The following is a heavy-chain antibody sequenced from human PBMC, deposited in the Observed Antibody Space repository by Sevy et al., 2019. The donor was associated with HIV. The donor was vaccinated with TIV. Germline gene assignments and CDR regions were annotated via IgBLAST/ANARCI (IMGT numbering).Heavy chain of an antibody. CDR1: GFTFSSYA. Sequence: GGSLRLSCAASGFTFSSYAMHWVRQAPGKGLEWVAVISYDGSNKYYANSVKGRFTISRDNSKNTLYLQMNSLRAEDTAVYYCARDLSGYRYGIYYYYGMDVWGQGTTVTVSS. V-gene: IGHV3-30-3*01. CDR3: ARDLSGYRYGIYYYYGMDV. D-gene: IGHD5-18*01. J-gene: IGHJ6*02. CDR2: ISYDGSNK.